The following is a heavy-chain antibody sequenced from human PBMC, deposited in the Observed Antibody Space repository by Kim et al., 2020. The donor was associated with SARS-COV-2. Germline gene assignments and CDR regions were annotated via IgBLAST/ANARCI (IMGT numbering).Heavy chain of an antibody. CDR2: AYNNGGST. J-gene: IGHJ4*02. CDR3: AKSGTKWSHFDY. CDR1: GFTFWNYA. D-gene: IGHD1-7*01. Sequence: GGSLRLSCAASGFTFWNYAMNWVRQAPGKGLEWVSNAYNNGGSTYYADSVRGRFTISRDNSKSTLYLQMNSLRAEDTAIYYCAKSGTKWSHFDYWGLGTL. V-gene: IGHV3-23*01.